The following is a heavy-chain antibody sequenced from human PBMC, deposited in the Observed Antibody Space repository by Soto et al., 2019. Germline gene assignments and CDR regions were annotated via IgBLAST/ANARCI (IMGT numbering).Heavy chain of an antibody. V-gene: IGHV1-69*13. CDR1: GGTFSSYA. CDR3: ARGLAARPRGWFDP. J-gene: IGHJ5*02. D-gene: IGHD6-6*01. Sequence: SVKVSCKASGGTFSSYAISWVRQAPGQGLEWMGGIIPIFGTANYAQKFQGRVTITADESTSTAYMELSSLRSEDTAVYYCARGLAARPRGWFDPWGQGTLVTVSS. CDR2: IIPIFGTA.